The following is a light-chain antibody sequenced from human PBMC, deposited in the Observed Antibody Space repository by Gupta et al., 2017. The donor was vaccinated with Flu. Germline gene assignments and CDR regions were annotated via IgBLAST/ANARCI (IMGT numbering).Light chain of an antibody. Sequence: KRPSGIPDRFSGSTSGTTATLTIRGPQAEDEADYHCQGGDSVTNHVVFGGGTKLTVL. V-gene: IGLV3-1*01. J-gene: IGLJ2*01. CDR3: QGGDSVTNHVV.